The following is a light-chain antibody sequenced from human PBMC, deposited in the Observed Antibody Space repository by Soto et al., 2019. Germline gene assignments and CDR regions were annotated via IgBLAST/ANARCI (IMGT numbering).Light chain of an antibody. Sequence: IQMSQLPSTLTPSVGDRVTITCRASRSISDWLAWYQQKPGKAPKLLIFDASSLKSGVSSRFSGSGSGTEFTLTITGLQPDDVATYYCLQYSSHSWTFGQGTNVDVK. CDR2: DAS. CDR1: RSISDW. V-gene: IGKV1-5*01. CDR3: LQYSSHSWT. J-gene: IGKJ1*01.